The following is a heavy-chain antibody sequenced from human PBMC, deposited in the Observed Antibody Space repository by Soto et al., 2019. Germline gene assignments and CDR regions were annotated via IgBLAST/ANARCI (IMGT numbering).Heavy chain of an antibody. Sequence: SVKVSCKASGFTFTSSAMRWVRQARGQRLEWIGWIVVGSGNTNYAQKFQERVTITRDMSTSTAYMELSSLRSEDTAVYYCAADRGPNTAMAPWGQGTMVTVSS. D-gene: IGHD5-18*01. CDR1: GFTFTSSA. J-gene: IGHJ3*01. CDR2: IVVGSGNT. V-gene: IGHV1-58*02. CDR3: AADRGPNTAMAP.